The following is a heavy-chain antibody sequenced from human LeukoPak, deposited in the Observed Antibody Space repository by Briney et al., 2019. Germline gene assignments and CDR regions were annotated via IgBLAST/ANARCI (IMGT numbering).Heavy chain of an antibody. V-gene: IGHV3-7*01. Sequence: GGSLRLSCAVSGFNIRDHWMAWVRQAPGKGLEWVANIIQDGNQNYYADSMKGRFTISRDNPKNSLYLQLNSLRAEDSAVYFCARHFGPYSQALDYWGQGALVTVSS. CDR2: IIQDGNQN. D-gene: IGHD5-18*01. CDR3: ARHFGPYSQALDY. J-gene: IGHJ4*02. CDR1: GFNIRDHW.